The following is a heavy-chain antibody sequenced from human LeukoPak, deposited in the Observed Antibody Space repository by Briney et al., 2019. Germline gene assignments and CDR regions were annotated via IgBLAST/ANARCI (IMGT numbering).Heavy chain of an antibody. D-gene: IGHD7-27*01. J-gene: IGHJ4*02. Sequence: GGFLRLSCAASGFTFSSYAMSWVRQAPGKGLEWVSAISGSSGSTYYADSVKGRFTISRDNSKNTLYLQMNSLRAEDTAVYYCAKDGYEANWGKYYFDYWGQGTLVTVSS. CDR3: AKDGYEANWGKYYFDY. CDR2: ISGSSGST. CDR1: GFTFSSYA. V-gene: IGHV3-23*01.